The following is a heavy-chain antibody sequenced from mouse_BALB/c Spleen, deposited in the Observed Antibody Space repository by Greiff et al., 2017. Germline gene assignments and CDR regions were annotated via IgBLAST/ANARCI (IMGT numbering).Heavy chain of an antibody. CDR3: ARERATLDWYFDV. CDR2: ISYSGST. V-gene: IGHV3-2*02. J-gene: IGHJ1*01. CDR1: GYSITSDYA. Sequence: EVKVEESGPGLVKPSQSLSLTCTVTGYSITSDYAWNWIRQFPGNKLEWMGYISYSGSTSYNPSLKSRISITRDTSKNQFFLQLNSVTTEDTATYYCARERATLDWYFDVWGAGTTVTVSS. D-gene: IGHD3-1*01.